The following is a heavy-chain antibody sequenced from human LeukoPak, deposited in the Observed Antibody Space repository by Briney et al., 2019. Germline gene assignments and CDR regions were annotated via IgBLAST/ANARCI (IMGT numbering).Heavy chain of an antibody. CDR3: AREGYDAFDI. CDR2: IYSGGTT. J-gene: IGHJ3*02. Sequence: GGSLRLSCVASGFTVSSNHMNWVRQAPGKGLEWVSIIYSGGTTHYAESVKGRFTISRDNAKNSLYLQMNSLRAEDTAVYYCAREGYDAFDIWGQGTMVTVSS. V-gene: IGHV3-66*01. D-gene: IGHD1-1*01. CDR1: GFTVSSNH.